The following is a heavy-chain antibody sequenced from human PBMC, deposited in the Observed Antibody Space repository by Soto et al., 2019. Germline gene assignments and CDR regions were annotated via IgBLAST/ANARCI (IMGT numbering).Heavy chain of an antibody. CDR1: GFTFTSSA. V-gene: IGHV1-58*02. D-gene: IGHD3-10*01. Sequence: SVKVSCKASGFTFTSSAMQWVRQARGQRLEWIGWIVVGSGNTNYAQKFQERVTITRDMSTSTAYMELSSLRSEDTAVYYCAADPLWFGYYGMDVWGQGTTVTVSS. CDR3: AADPLWFGYYGMDV. CDR2: IVVGSGNT. J-gene: IGHJ6*02.